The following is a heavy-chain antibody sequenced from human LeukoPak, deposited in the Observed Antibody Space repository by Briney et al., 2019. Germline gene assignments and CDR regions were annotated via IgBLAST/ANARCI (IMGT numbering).Heavy chain of an antibody. D-gene: IGHD3-10*01. V-gene: IGHV3-21*01. CDR3: ARGSLLWFGELPFDP. Sequence: GGSLRLSCAASGFTFSGYSMSWVRQAPGKGLEWVSSISTTSSYIYYADSVKGRFTISRDNAKNSLWLQMDSLRAEDTAFYYCARGSLLWFGELPFDPWGQGTLVTVSS. CDR2: ISTTSSYI. J-gene: IGHJ5*02. CDR1: GFTFSGYS.